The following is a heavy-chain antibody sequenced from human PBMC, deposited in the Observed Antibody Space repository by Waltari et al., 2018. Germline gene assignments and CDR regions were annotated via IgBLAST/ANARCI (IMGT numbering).Heavy chain of an antibody. CDR2: ISWNRGNR. D-gene: IGHD6-19*01. Sequence: EVQLVESGGGLVQPGRSLRLSCAASGFTFDDYAMHWVRQAPGKGLGVVSGISWNRGNRGYADSVKGRFTISRDNAKNTLYLQMNSLRADDTALYYCAKAPYGSGWYYFDYWGQGTLVTVSS. J-gene: IGHJ4*02. CDR3: AKAPYGSGWYYFDY. CDR1: GFTFDDYA. V-gene: IGHV3-9*01.